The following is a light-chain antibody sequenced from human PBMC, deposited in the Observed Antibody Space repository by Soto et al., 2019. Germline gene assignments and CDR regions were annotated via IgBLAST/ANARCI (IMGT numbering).Light chain of an antibody. J-gene: IGKJ1*01. CDR2: DAS. CDR3: QQGGT. Sequence: EIVLTQSPATLSLSPGERATLSCRASQSVSSYLAWYQQKPGQAPRLLIYDASNRATGIPARFSGSGSGTDFTLTISSLDPEDFAVYYCQQGGTFGQGTKVEIK. CDR1: QSVSSY. V-gene: IGKV3-11*01.